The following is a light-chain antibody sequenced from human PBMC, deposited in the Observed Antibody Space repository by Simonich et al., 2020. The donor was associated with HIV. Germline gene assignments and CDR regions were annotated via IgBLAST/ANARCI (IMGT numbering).Light chain of an antibody. CDR3: QQYYSTPYT. CDR1: QRISGY. J-gene: IGKJ2*01. Sequence: DIQMTQSPSSLSASVGDRVTITCRASQRISGYLNWYQQKPGKAPKLLLYAASRLESGVPSRFSGSGSGTDYTLTISSLQPEDFATYYCQQYYSTPYTFGQGTKLEIK. CDR2: AAS. V-gene: IGKV1-NL1*01.